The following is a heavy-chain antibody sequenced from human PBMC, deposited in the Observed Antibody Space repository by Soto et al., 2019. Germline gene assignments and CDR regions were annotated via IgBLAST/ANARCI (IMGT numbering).Heavy chain of an antibody. CDR2: INVYNGDR. CDR1: GFIFTKYG. V-gene: IGHV1-18*01. D-gene: IGHD2-15*01. Sequence: QVQVVQSGPELKKPGASVKVSCKAQGFIFTKYGIGWVRQAPGHGLEWMGLINVYNGDRKVAQKFQDRVSMTTDTATETAYMELKSLRSGDTAVYYSARLQLGGHRMLNWIDPCGQGTLVTVSS. CDR3: ARLQLGGHRMLNWIDP. J-gene: IGHJ5*02.